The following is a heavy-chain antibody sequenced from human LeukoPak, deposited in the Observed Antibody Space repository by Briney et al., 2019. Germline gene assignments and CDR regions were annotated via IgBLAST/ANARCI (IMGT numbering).Heavy chain of an antibody. D-gene: IGHD2-2*01. CDR2: ISNNGVTI. CDR3: AREGSTYAYDYHYYATDV. Sequence: GGSLRLPCAASGFTFRDYYMSWIPQAPEKGLEGLAYISNNGVTIYYTVSVKRRFTLYRENDRNSLSVQMRRLSGDDTAIYYCAREGSTYAYDYHYYATDVWGQGTTVTVSS. J-gene: IGHJ6*02. CDR1: GFTFRDYY. V-gene: IGHV3-11*01.